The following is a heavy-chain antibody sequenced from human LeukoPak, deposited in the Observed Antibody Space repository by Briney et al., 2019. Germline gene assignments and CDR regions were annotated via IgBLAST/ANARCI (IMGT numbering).Heavy chain of an antibody. D-gene: IGHD6-6*01. Sequence: PGGSLSLSCAASGFTFSSYGMHWVRQAPGKGQERVAVISYDGSNKYYEDSVKSRFTISRENSKNKLYLQMNSVGAEDTAGYCGAKCLVRSYYYYGMDVWGQGTTVTVSS. V-gene: IGHV3-30*18. CDR2: ISYDGSNK. J-gene: IGHJ6*02. CDR3: AKCLVRSYYYYGMDV. CDR1: GFTFSSYG.